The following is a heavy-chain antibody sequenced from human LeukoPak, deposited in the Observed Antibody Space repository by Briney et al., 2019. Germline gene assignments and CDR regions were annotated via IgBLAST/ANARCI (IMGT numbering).Heavy chain of an antibody. D-gene: IGHD3-9*01. CDR3: AGSDNLTQRAIDY. Sequence: PSETLSLTCAVSGGTISSINRWSVVREPPKGVLEWTVEIYNSGSTNYKPSLKSLVTISVDKSKNQFSVKLSSVTAADTAVYYCAGSDNLTQRAIDYWGQGTLVTVSS. CDR1: GGTISSINR. CDR2: IYNSGST. J-gene: IGHJ4*02. V-gene: IGHV4-4*02.